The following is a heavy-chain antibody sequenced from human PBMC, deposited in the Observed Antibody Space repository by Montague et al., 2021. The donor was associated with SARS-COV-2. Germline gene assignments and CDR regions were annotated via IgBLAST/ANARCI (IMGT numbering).Heavy chain of an antibody. Sequence: SETLSLTCTVSGGSISSSSYYWGWIRQPPGKGLEWIGCIYFSGSTYFNPSLKSRVTISVDTSKNQFSLKLSSVTAADTAVYYCVRHASYDYNKDLYYYYYYGMDVWGQGTTVTVSS. CDR2: IYFSGST. CDR1: GGSISSSSYY. J-gene: IGHJ6*02. V-gene: IGHV4-39*01. CDR3: VRHASYDYNKDLYYYYYYGMDV. D-gene: IGHD4-11*01.